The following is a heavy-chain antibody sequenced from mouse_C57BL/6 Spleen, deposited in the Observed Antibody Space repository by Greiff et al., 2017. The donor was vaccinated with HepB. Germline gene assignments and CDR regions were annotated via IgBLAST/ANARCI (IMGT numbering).Heavy chain of an antibody. CDR1: GYTFTSYW. D-gene: IGHD1-1*01. CDR3: AIEGVIDYGSSPFAY. V-gene: IGHV1-74*01. Sequence: QVQLKQPGAELVKPGASVKVSCKASGYTFTSYWMHWVKQRPGQGLEWIGRIHPSDSDTNYNQKFKGKATLTVDKSSSTAYMQLSSLTSEDSAVYYCAIEGVIDYGSSPFAYWGQGTLVTVSA. J-gene: IGHJ3*01. CDR2: IHPSDSDT.